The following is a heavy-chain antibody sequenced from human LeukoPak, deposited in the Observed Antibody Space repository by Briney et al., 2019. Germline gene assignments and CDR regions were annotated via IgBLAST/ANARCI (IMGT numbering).Heavy chain of an antibody. CDR2: IYNNENT. CDR3: ARGPRSADWYSIDY. J-gene: IGHJ4*02. D-gene: IGHD3-9*01. V-gene: IGHV4-4*07. CDR1: GGSISPYY. Sequence: SETLSLTCTVSGGSISPYYWSWIRQPTGKGLEWIGRIYNNENTNYNASLKSRVTISVDTSKNQFSLRLSSVTAADTAVYYCARGPRSADWYSIDYWGQGTLVTVSS.